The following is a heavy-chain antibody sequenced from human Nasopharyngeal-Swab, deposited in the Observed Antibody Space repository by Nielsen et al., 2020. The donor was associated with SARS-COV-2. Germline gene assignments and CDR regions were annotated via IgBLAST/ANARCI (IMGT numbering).Heavy chain of an antibody. J-gene: IGHJ6*03. CDR3: ARGVLGYCSSTSCYAGPSYYYYYMDV. D-gene: IGHD2-2*01. V-gene: IGHV4-34*01. Sequence: WIRQPPGKGLEWIGEINHSGSTNYNPSLKSRVTISVDTSKNQFSLKLSSVTAADTAVYYCARGVLGYCSSTSCYAGPSYYYYYMDVWGKRTTVTVSS. CDR2: INHSGST.